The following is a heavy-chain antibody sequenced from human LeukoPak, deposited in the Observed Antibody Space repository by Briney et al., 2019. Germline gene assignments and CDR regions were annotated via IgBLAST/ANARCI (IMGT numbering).Heavy chain of an antibody. CDR2: MNLDGSEK. CDR3: AKGHGYCSGGSCYPALLYFDY. CDR1: GFTFSSYW. Sequence: GGSLRLSCTASGFTFSSYWMSWVRQAPGKGLEWVANMNLDGSEKYYVNSVKGRFTISRDSAKNSLFLQMNGLRAEDTAVYYCAKGHGYCSGGSCYPALLYFDYWGQGTLVTVSS. J-gene: IGHJ4*02. V-gene: IGHV3-7*01. D-gene: IGHD2-15*01.